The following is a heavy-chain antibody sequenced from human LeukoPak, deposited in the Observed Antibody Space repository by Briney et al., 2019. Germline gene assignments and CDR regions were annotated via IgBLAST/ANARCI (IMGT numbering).Heavy chain of an antibody. Sequence: ASVKVSCKASGYTFTSYGISWVRQAPGQGLEWMGWISAYNGNTNYAHKLQGRLTMTTDTSTSTAYMELRSLRSDDTAVYYCARDRIYDSSGYPSPDAFDIWGQGTMVTVSS. J-gene: IGHJ3*02. V-gene: IGHV1-18*01. CDR1: GYTFTSYG. D-gene: IGHD3-22*01. CDR2: ISAYNGNT. CDR3: ARDRIYDSSGYPSPDAFDI.